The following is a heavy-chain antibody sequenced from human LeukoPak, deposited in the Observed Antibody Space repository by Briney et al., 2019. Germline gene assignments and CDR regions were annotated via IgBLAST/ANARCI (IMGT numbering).Heavy chain of an antibody. V-gene: IGHV3-33*01. Sequence: PGGSLRLSCAASGFTFSTYGMHWVRQAPGKGLEWVAVIWYDGSNKYYADSVKGRFTISRDNSKNTLYLQMNSLRAEDTAVYYCARDSGSGFNYGYCWGQGTLVTVSS. CDR2: IWYDGSNK. CDR3: ARDSGSGFNYGYC. CDR1: GFTFSTYG. J-gene: IGHJ4*02. D-gene: IGHD5-18*01.